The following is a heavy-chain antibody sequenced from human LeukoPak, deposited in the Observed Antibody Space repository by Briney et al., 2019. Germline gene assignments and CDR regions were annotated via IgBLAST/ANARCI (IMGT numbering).Heavy chain of an antibody. Sequence: GGSLRLSCAASGFTFSSYSMNWVRQAPGTGLEWVSSISGSSSYIYFADSVKGRFTISRDNAKNPLYLQMSSLRAEDTAVYYCASSDSPGSYFDYWGQGTLVTVSS. V-gene: IGHV3-21*01. CDR3: ASSDSPGSYFDY. J-gene: IGHJ4*02. CDR2: ISGSSSYI. D-gene: IGHD3-10*01. CDR1: GFTFSSYS.